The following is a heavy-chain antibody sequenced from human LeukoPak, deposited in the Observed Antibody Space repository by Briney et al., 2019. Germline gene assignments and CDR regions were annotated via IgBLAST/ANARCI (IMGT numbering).Heavy chain of an antibody. CDR2: ISYDGLNK. Sequence: TGGSLRLSCAASGFTFSSYAMHWVRQAPGKGLEWVAVISYDGLNKYYADSVKGRFTSSRDNSKNTLYLQMNSLRAEDTALYYCARDSGYSSSWYVCDYWGQGTLVTVSS. V-gene: IGHV3-30-3*01. CDR3: ARDSGYSSSWYVCDY. D-gene: IGHD6-13*01. CDR1: GFTFSSYA. J-gene: IGHJ4*02.